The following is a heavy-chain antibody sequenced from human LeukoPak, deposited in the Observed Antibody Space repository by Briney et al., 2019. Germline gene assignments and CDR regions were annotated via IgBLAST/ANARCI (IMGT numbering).Heavy chain of an antibody. CDR3: ARGSRRGPAGYYDSSGYYYGGDFGY. Sequence: GGSLRLSCAASGFTVSSNYMSWVRQAPGKGLEWVSVIYSGGSTYYADSVKGRFTISRDNSKNTLYLQMNSLRAEDTAVYYCARGSRRGPAGYYDSSGYYYGGDFGYWGQGTLVTVSS. D-gene: IGHD3-22*01. V-gene: IGHV3-53*01. CDR2: IYSGGST. J-gene: IGHJ4*02. CDR1: GFTVSSNY.